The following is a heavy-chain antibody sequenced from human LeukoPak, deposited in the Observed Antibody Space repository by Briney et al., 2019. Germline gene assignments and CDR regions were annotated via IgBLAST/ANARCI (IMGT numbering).Heavy chain of an antibody. J-gene: IGHJ5*02. D-gene: IGHD6-13*01. Sequence: GESLRLSCAPSGFTFSSYDMHWLRKAKAKGLDRVSAIGTTVYSYYSVSVRGRFSISRENAKNSVYLQINSLRAWDTAVYYCARSPSHSSSWYALDAWGQGTLVTVSS. CDR1: GFTFSSYD. V-gene: IGHV3-13*01. CDR2: IGTTVYS. CDR3: ARSPSHSSSWYALDA.